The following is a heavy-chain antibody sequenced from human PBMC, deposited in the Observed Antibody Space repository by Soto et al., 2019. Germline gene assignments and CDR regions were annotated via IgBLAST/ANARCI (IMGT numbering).Heavy chain of an antibody. Sequence: SETLSLTCTVSGGSISRGGYYWSWIRQHPGKGLEWIGYIYYSGSTYYNPSLKSRVTISVDTSKNQFSLKLSSVTAADTAVYYCARKRDPEYYYGSGTFDYWGQGTLVTVPS. J-gene: IGHJ4*02. CDR2: IYYSGST. CDR3: ARKRDPEYYYGSGTFDY. D-gene: IGHD3-10*01. V-gene: IGHV4-31*03. CDR1: GGSISRGGYY.